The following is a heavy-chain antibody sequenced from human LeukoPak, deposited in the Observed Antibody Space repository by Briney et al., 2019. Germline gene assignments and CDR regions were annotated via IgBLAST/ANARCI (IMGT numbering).Heavy chain of an antibody. CDR1: GYTFTSYG. Sequence: GASVKVSCKASGYTFTSYGISWVRQAPGQGLEWMGWISAYNGNTNYARKLQGRVTMTTDTSTSTAYMELRSLRSDDTAVYYCAREVYCSSTSNYFDYWGQGTLVTVSS. D-gene: IGHD2-2*01. V-gene: IGHV1-18*01. J-gene: IGHJ4*02. CDR2: ISAYNGNT. CDR3: AREVYCSSTSNYFDY.